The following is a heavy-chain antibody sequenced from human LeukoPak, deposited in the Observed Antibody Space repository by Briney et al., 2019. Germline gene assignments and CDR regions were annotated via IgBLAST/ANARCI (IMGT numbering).Heavy chain of an antibody. CDR2: ISYDGSNK. D-gene: IGHD3-22*01. CDR1: GFTFSSYA. Sequence: GGSLRLSCAASGFTFSSYAMSWVRQAPGKGLEWVAVISYDGSNKYYADSVKGRFTISRDNSKNTLYLQMNSLRAEDTAVYYCARDTSNDSSGYYYQDPYYYYGMDVWGQGTTVTVSS. J-gene: IGHJ6*02. V-gene: IGHV3-30-3*01. CDR3: ARDTSNDSSGYYYQDPYYYYGMDV.